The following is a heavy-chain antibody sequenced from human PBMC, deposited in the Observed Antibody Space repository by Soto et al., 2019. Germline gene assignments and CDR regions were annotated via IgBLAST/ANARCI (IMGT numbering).Heavy chain of an antibody. CDR1: GGSISSGYYY. CDR3: ARVLYGSGSSVPRGVVNWFDP. J-gene: IGHJ5*02. D-gene: IGHD3-10*01. V-gene: IGHV4-30-4*01. CDR2: IYYSGST. Sequence: TLSLTCTVSGGSISSGYYYWSWIRQPPGKGLEWIGYIYYSGSTYYNPSLKSRVTISVDTSKNQFSLKLSSVTAADTAVYYCARVLYGSGSSVPRGVVNWFDPWGQGTLVTVSS.